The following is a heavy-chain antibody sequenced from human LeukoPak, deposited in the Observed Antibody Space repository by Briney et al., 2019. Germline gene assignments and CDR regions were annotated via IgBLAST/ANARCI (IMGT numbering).Heavy chain of an antibody. CDR2: INQDGSYK. J-gene: IGHJ4*02. D-gene: IGHD3-3*01. V-gene: IGHV3-7*01. CDR1: GFTFSTSW. CDR3: ATPSGYYPFDY. Sequence: PGGSLRLSCAVSGFTFSTSWMSLVRQAPGKGLEWVANINQDGSYKNYVDSLKGRFTISRDNAKNSLYLQMNSLRAEDTAVYYCATPSGYYPFDYCGQGTLVTVSS.